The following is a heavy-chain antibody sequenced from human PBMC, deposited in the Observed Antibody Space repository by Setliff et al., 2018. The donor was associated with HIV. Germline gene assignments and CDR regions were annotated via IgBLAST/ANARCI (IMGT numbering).Heavy chain of an antibody. Sequence: SETLSLTCAVYGGSFSSYSWTWIRQPPGKGLEWIGEINHSGSTNYNPSLKSRVTILVDTSKNQFSLKLSSVTAADTAIYYCARQVGEGKWYLDSWGHGTLVTVSS. J-gene: IGHJ4*01. V-gene: IGHV4-34*01. D-gene: IGHD1-26*01. CDR2: INHSGST. CDR3: ARQVGEGKWYLDS. CDR1: GGSFSSYS.